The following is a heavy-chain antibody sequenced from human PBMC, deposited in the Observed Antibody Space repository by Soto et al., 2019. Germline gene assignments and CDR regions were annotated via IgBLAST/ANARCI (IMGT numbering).Heavy chain of an antibody. CDR3: ATLTRSTGGIFDH. Sequence: SETLSLTCSVSGGSISTYYWSWIRQPPGKGLEWIGYVYYTGSTNYNPSLKSRVTMSVDTSTDTAYLELSSLRSEDTAVYYCATLTRSTGGIFDHWGPGTLVTVSS. CDR2: VYYTGST. D-gene: IGHD4-4*01. V-gene: IGHV4-59*03. J-gene: IGHJ4*02. CDR1: GGSISTYY.